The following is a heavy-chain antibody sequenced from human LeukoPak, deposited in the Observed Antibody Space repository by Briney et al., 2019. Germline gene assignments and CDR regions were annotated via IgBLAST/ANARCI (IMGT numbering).Heavy chain of an antibody. CDR1: GFTFSSYA. V-gene: IGHV3-30-3*01. J-gene: IGHJ4*02. CDR3: GREELLNNSFDY. D-gene: IGHD1-26*01. Sequence: GGSLRLSCAASGFTFSSYAMHWVRQAPGKGLEWVAVISYDGSNKYFADSVKGRFTISRDNSKNTLYLQMNSLRAGDTAVYYGGREELLNNSFDYWGKETLVTFS. CDR2: ISYDGSNK.